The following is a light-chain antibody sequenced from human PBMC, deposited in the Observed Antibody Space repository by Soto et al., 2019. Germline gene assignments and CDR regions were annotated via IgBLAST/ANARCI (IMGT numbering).Light chain of an antibody. J-gene: IGKJ1*01. CDR1: QSVSSSY. CDR2: GAS. V-gene: IGKV3-20*01. Sequence: EIVLTQSPGTLSLSPGERATLSCRASQSVSSSYLAWYQQKPGQAPRLLIYGASSRATGIPDRFSGSGSGTDFNLTISSREPEDFAVYYCQQYGRTTRTFGQGTKVEIK. CDR3: QQYGRTTRT.